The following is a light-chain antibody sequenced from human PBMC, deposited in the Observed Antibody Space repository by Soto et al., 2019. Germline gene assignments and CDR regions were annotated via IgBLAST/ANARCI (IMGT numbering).Light chain of an antibody. CDR1: SSDVGGYNY. J-gene: IGLJ1*01. CDR3: SSYAGSNXFDV. Sequence: QSALTQPPSASGSPGQSVTISCTGTSSDVGGYNYVSWYQQHPGKAPKLMIYEVSKRPSGVPDRFSGSKSGNTASLTVSGLQAEDEADYYCSSYAGSNXFDVFGTGTKVTVL. CDR2: EVS. V-gene: IGLV2-8*01.